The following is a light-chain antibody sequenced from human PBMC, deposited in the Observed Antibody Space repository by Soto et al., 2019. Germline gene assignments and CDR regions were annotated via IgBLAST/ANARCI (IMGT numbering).Light chain of an antibody. CDR3: HPSNSYLCT. CDR2: AAF. V-gene: IGKV1-5*01. CDR1: QSISRW. Sequence: DIQMTQSPSTLSASVGDRVTITCRASQSISRWLAWYQQKPGKAPRALLYAAFSVKRGVPSRFSRNDSGTEFTLPISSLQPDHFATYSCHPSNSYLCTFGQGTKG. J-gene: IGKJ1*01.